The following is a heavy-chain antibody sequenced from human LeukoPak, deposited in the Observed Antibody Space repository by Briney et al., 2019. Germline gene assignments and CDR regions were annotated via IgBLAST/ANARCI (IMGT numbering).Heavy chain of an antibody. CDR2: INPNSGGT. V-gene: IGHV1-2*02. J-gene: IGHJ5*02. CDR1: GYTFTGYY. CDR3: ARRARITMVRGHNWFDP. Sequence: ASVKVSCKASGYTFTGYYMHWVRQAPGQGLEWMGWINPNSGGTNYAQKFQGRVTMTRDTSISTAYMELSRLRSDDTAVYYCARRARITMVRGHNWFDPWGQGTLVTVSS. D-gene: IGHD3-10*01.